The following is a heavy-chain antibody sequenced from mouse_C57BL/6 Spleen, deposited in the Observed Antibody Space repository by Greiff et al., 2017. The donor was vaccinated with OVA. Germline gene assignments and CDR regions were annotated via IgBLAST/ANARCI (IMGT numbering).Heavy chain of an antibody. CDR2: IYPGDGDT. CDR1: GYAFSSYW. J-gene: IGHJ2*01. CDR3: ARGYYGNSVY. Sequence: QVQLQQSGAELVKPGASVKISCKASGYAFSSYWMNWVKQRPGKGLEWIGQIYPGDGDTNYNGKFKGKATLTADKSTSTAYMQLSRLTSEDSAVYLCARGYYGNSVYWGQGTTLTVSS. D-gene: IGHD1-1*01. V-gene: IGHV1-80*01.